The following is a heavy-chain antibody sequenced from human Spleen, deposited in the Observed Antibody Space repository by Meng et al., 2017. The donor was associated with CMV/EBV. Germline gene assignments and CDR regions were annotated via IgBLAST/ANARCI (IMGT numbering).Heavy chain of an antibody. CDR2: ISYDGSNK. CDR3: ARERGYSGYDFHVDY. CDR1: GFTFSSYA. V-gene: IGHV3-30-3*01. D-gene: IGHD5-12*01. Sequence: GGSLRLSCAASGFTFSSYAMHWVRQAPGKGLEWVAVISYDGSNKYYADSVKGRFTISRDNSKNTLYLQMNSLRAEDTAVYYCARERGYSGYDFHVDYWGQGTLVTVSS. J-gene: IGHJ4*02.